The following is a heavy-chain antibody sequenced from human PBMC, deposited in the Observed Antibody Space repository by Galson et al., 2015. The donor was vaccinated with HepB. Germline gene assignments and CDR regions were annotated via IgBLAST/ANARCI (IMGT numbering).Heavy chain of an antibody. D-gene: IGHD6-19*01. CDR3: ARGYSSGWYYFDY. CDR1: GASISDYY. Sequence: SETLSLTCTVSGASISDYYWNWIRKLPEKGLEWIGLVHHSGTTAYNPSLKSRVTMLVDTSKNQFSLKLSSVTAADTAVYYCARGYSSGWYYFDYWGQGTLVTVSS. CDR2: VHHSGTT. V-gene: IGHV4-59*12. J-gene: IGHJ4*02.